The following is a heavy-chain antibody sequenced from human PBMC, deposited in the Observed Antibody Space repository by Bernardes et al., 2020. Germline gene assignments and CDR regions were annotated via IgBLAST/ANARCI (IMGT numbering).Heavy chain of an antibody. V-gene: IGHV3-23*01. CDR2: ISGSGGST. D-gene: IGHD6-6*01. CDR1: GFTFRSYA. Sequence: GGSLRLSCAASGFTFRSYAMSWVRQAPGKGLEWVSAISGSGGSTYYADSVKGRFTISRDNSKNTLYLQMNSLRAEDTAVYYCATLRFEYSSSKWGQGTLVTVSS. J-gene: IGHJ4*02. CDR3: ATLRFEYSSSK.